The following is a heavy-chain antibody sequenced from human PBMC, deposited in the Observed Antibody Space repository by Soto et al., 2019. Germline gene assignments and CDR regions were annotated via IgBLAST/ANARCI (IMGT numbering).Heavy chain of an antibody. D-gene: IGHD2-15*01. Sequence: QVQLVQSGAEVKKPGSSVKVSCKASGGTFSSYAISWVRQAPGQGLEWMGGIIPIFGTANYAQKFQGRVTITADESTSTAYMELSSLRSEDTAVYYCARGAGCSGGSCYYGPPVDYWGQGTLVTVSS. J-gene: IGHJ4*02. CDR2: IIPIFGTA. CDR1: GGTFSSYA. V-gene: IGHV1-69*01. CDR3: ARGAGCSGGSCYYGPPVDY.